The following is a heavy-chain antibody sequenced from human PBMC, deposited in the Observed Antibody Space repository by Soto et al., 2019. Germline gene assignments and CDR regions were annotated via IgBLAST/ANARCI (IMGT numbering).Heavy chain of an antibody. Sequence: QVQLVESGGGVVQPGTSLRLSCAASGFTFSSYAIHWVRQAPGEGLEWVAVMSHDGRNKYYAESVKGRFTISRDNSMNTLYLQMNSLRPEDTAVYYCAREGRERQWLDFFDYWGQGTLVTVSS. V-gene: IGHV3-30*04. D-gene: IGHD6-19*01. CDR2: MSHDGRNK. CDR3: AREGRERQWLDFFDY. J-gene: IGHJ4*02. CDR1: GFTFSSYA.